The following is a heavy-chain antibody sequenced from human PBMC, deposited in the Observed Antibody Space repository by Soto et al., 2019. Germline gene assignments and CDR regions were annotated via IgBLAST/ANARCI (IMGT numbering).Heavy chain of an antibody. CDR3: ARDPREYYFDY. V-gene: IGHV3-11*01. CDR2: ISSSGSTI. Sequence: QVQLVESGGGLVKPGGSLRLSCAASGFTFSDYCMTWIRQAPGKGLEWVSYISSSGSTIYYADCMKGRFTISRDNAKNSLYLQMNSLRAEDTAVYYCARDPREYYFDYWGQGTLVTVSS. J-gene: IGHJ4*02. CDR1: GFTFSDYC.